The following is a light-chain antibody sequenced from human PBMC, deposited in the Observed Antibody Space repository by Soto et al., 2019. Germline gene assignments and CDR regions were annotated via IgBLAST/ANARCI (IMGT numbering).Light chain of an antibody. CDR1: QSISSY. J-gene: IGKJ5*01. Sequence: DIQMTQSPSSLSASVGDRVTITCRASQSISSYLNWYQQKPGKAPKLLIYAASSLQSGVPSRFSGSGSGTDFTLTISSLQPEDFANYYCQQSYSTPLTFGPGTRLEIK. CDR3: QQSYSTPLT. CDR2: AAS. V-gene: IGKV1-39*01.